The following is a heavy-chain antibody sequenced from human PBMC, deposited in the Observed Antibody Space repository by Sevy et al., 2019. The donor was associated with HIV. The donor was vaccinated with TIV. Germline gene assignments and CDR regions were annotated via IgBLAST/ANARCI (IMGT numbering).Heavy chain of an antibody. CDR1: SYTFSNYG. CDR3: ARCYSSTYYGSVDY. CDR2: ISGFNGNT. V-gene: IGHV1-18*01. D-gene: IGHD6-13*01. J-gene: IGHJ4*02. Sequence: ASVKVSCNASSYTFSNYGITWVRQAPGQGLEWVAWISGFNGNTKYAQKFQGRVTVTTDTSTTTVYMELRSLRSDDTAMSYCARCYSSTYYGSVDYWGQGTLVTVSS.